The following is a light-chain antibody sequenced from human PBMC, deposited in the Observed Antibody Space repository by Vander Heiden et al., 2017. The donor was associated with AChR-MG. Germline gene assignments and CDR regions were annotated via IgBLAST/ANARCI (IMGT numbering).Light chain of an antibody. CDR1: SGDVGRYEV. Sequence: QSALTPTAPVSGSPGPSITISCTGTSGDVGRYEVVTWYQQHPGKAPKLLIYEVDNRPAGASNRFSGSKSGNTASLTISGLQAEDGAHYYCSSYSSTNTRVFGGGTKLTVL. J-gene: IGLJ3*02. CDR3: SSYSSTNTRV. V-gene: IGLV2-14*03. CDR2: EVD.